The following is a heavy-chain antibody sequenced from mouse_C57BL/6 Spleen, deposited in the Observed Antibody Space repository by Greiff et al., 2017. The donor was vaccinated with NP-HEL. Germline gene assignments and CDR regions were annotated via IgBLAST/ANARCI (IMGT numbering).Heavy chain of an antibody. CDR3: ARESTGNYAMDY. D-gene: IGHD4-1*02. CDR2: ISDGGSYT. J-gene: IGHJ4*01. CDR1: GFTFSSYA. Sequence: VQLKESGGGLVKPGGSLKLSCAASGFTFSSYAMSWVRQTPEKRLEWVATISDGGSYTYYPDNVKGRFTISRDNAKNNLYLQMSHLKSEDTAMYYCARESTGNYAMDYWGQGTSVTVSS. V-gene: IGHV5-4*01.